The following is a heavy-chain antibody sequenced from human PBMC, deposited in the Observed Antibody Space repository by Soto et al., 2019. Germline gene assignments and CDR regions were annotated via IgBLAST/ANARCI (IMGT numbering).Heavy chain of an antibody. J-gene: IGHJ4*02. CDR1: GFTFSSYG. Sequence: QVQLVESGGGVVQPGRSLRLSCAASGFTFSSYGMHWVRQAPGKGLEWVAVISYDGSNKYYADSVKGRFTISRDNSKNTLYLQMNSLRAEDTAVYYCAKVLTNSSPPDDYWGQGTLVTVSS. CDR3: AKVLTNSSPPDDY. V-gene: IGHV3-30*18. D-gene: IGHD6-13*01. CDR2: ISYDGSNK.